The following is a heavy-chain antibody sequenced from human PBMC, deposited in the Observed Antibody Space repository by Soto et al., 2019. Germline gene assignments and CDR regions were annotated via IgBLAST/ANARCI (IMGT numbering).Heavy chain of an antibody. J-gene: IGHJ6*02. Sequence: EVQLLESGGGLVQPGGSLRLSCAASGFTFSSYAMSWVRQAPGKGLEWVSAISGSGGSTYYADSVKGRFTISRDNSKNTLYLQMNSLRAEDTAVYYCAKTTYGNYEGSVLSGGKDVWGQGTTVTVSS. D-gene: IGHD4-4*01. CDR2: ISGSGGST. CDR1: GFTFSSYA. CDR3: AKTTYGNYEGSVLSGGKDV. V-gene: IGHV3-23*01.